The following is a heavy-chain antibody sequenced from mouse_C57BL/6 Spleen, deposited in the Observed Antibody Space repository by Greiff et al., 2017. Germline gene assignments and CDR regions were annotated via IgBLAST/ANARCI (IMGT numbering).Heavy chain of an antibody. CDR2: INPSSGYT. CDR3: ATYYYGSSPYY. V-gene: IGHV1-7*01. D-gene: IGHD1-1*01. Sequence: QVYVKQSGAELAKPGASVKLSCKASGYTFTSYWMHWVKQRPGQGLEWIGYINPSSGYTKYNQKFKDKATLTADKSSSTAYMQLSSLTYEDSAVYYCATYYYGSSPYYWGQGTTLTVSS. CDR1: GYTFTSYW. J-gene: IGHJ2*01.